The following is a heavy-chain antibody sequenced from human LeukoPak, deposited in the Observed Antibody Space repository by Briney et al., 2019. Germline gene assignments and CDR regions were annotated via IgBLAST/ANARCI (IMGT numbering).Heavy chain of an antibody. D-gene: IGHD3-10*01. V-gene: IGHV4-59*01. J-gene: IGHJ5*02. CDR3: ARDGSGSYLNWFDP. CDR2: TYNSGST. Sequence: SETLSLTCTVSGGSISSYYWNWIRQPPGKGLEWIGHTYNSGSTNYNPSLKSRVTISVDTSKNQSSLKLTSVTAADTAVYYCARDGSGSYLNWFDPWGQGTLVTVSS. CDR1: GGSISSYY.